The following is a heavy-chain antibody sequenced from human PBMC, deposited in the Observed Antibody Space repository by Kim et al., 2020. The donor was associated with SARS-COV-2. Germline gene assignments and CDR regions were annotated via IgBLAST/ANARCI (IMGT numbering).Heavy chain of an antibody. J-gene: IGHJ4*02. Sequence: GGSLRLSCAASGFTFSSYAMHWVRQAPGKGLEWVAVISYDGSNKYYADSVKGRFTISRDNSKNTLYLQMNSLRAEDTAVYYCARDSSPYCSSTSCAPGGYWGQGTLVTVSS. V-gene: IGHV3-30-3*01. CDR1: GFTFSSYA. D-gene: IGHD2-2*01. CDR3: ARDSSPYCSSTSCAPGGY. CDR2: ISYDGSNK.